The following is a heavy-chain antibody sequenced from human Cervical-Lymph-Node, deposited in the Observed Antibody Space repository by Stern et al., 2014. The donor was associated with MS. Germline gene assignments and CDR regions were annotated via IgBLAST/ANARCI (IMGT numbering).Heavy chain of an antibody. Sequence: VQLVESGAAVKKPGASVKVSCKASGYTFTSYYIHWVRQAPGQGLEWMGIINPSGGSTSYAQKFQGRGTMTWHTSKSTVYMELSSLRSEDTAVYYCARSRAGYTSSWYGRNWFDPWGQGTLVTVSS. D-gene: IGHD6-13*01. J-gene: IGHJ5*02. V-gene: IGHV1-46*01. CDR2: INPSGGST. CDR1: GYTFTSYY. CDR3: ARSRAGYTSSWYGRNWFDP.